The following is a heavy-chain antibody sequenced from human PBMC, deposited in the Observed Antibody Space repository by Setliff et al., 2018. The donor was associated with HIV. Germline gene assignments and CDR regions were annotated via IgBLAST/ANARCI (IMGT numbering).Heavy chain of an antibody. Sequence: ASVKVSCKASGYAFTGYYLHWVRQAPGQGLEWMGWINPSDGGAKYANNFEGRVTMTRDTSISTFYMEVTRLTSDDTAVYYCARDRGRYGDYRDFDYWGQGALVTV. J-gene: IGHJ4*02. CDR3: ARDRGRYGDYRDFDY. CDR2: INPSDGGA. CDR1: GYAFTGYY. V-gene: IGHV1-2*02. D-gene: IGHD4-17*01.